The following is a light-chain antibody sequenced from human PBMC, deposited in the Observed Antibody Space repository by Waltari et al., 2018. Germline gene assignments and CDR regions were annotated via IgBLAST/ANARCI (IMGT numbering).Light chain of an antibody. CDR2: GSF. Sequence: EIILTQSPGTLSLSPGERATLSCRASQSVTSNSLAWYQQKPGQAPGLFIYGSFTRATGIPERFSGSGSGTDFTLTIISLEPEDFAVYYCQHYGTSPRTFGQGTKVEL. J-gene: IGKJ1*01. CDR3: QHYGTSPRT. V-gene: IGKV3-20*01. CDR1: QSVTSNS.